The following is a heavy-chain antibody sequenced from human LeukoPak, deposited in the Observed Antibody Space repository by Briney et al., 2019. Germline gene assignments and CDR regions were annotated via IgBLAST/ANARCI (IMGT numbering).Heavy chain of an antibody. D-gene: IGHD1-26*01. Sequence: PGGSLRLSCAASGFTFRSYAMSWVRQAPGKGLEWVSVITDSGGTTFYADSVKGRFTISRDNSKNTLYLQMNSLSAEDSAIYYFAKLWRGSYPRYFDYWGQGALVTVSS. J-gene: IGHJ4*02. V-gene: IGHV3-23*01. CDR2: ITDSGGTT. CDR3: AKLWRGSYPRYFDY. CDR1: GFTFRSYA.